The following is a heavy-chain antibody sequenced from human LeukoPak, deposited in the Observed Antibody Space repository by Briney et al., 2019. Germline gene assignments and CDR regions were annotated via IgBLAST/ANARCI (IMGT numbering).Heavy chain of an antibody. CDR3: ARENSEYYYDSSGYAFDI. CDR2: IYSGGST. Sequence: GGSLRLSCAASGFTVSSNYMSWVRQAPGKGLEWVSVIYSGGSTYYADSVKGRFTISRDNSKSTLYLQMNSLRAEDTAVYYCARENSEYYYDSSGYAFDIWGQGTMVTVSS. V-gene: IGHV3-53*01. CDR1: GFTVSSNY. J-gene: IGHJ3*02. D-gene: IGHD3-22*01.